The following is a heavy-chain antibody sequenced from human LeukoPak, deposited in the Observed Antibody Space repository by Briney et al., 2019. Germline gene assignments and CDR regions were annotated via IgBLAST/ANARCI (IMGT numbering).Heavy chain of an antibody. Sequence: SETLSLTCTVSLDSTTSNFWSWVRQPPGKVLEWIGEIHRSGSPNYNPSLQSRVTISIDGSRNQIALELSSVTAADTAVYYCAIEILGGFNPGAYWGQGTLVTVSS. CDR1: LDSTTSNF. CDR2: IHRSGSP. CDR3: AIEILGGFNPGAY. D-gene: IGHD1-14*01. V-gene: IGHV4-4*02. J-gene: IGHJ4*02.